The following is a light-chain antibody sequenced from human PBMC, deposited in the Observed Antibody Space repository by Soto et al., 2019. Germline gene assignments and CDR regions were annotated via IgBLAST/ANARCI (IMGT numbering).Light chain of an antibody. CDR1: QSVSSN. Sequence: IGLTQSPATLSVSPGERATLSCRASQSVSSNLAWFQQKPGQAPRLLIYGASTRDTGIPARFSGSGSGTEFTLTISSLQSEDFAVYHCQQYNKWSPTFGQGTKVDI. V-gene: IGKV3-15*01. J-gene: IGKJ1*01. CDR2: GAS. CDR3: QQYNKWSPT.